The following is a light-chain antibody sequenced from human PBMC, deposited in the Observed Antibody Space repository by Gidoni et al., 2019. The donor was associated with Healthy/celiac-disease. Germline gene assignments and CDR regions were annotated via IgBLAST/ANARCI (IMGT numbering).Light chain of an antibody. CDR3: ISYTVSGTYV. Sequence: QSALTQPASVSGSPGQSLSIACTGTSSYVGSNNYVSWYQQHPGTSPQPVIRDVSHRPSGVSDLFSGSKSGNTASLTISGLQAEDEADYYCISYTVSGTYVFGTGTKVTV. CDR2: DVS. J-gene: IGLJ1*01. V-gene: IGLV2-14*03. CDR1: SSYVGSNNY.